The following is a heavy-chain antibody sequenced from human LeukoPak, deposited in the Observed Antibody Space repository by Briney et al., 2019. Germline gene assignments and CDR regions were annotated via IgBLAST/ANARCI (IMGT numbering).Heavy chain of an antibody. Sequence: GASVTVSCKASGGTFSSYAISWVRQAPGQGLEWMGGIIPIFGTANYAQKFQGRVTITADKSTSTAYMELSSLRSEDTAVYYCARGLYDSSGYYTTFYYFDYWGQGTLVTVSS. V-gene: IGHV1-69*06. J-gene: IGHJ4*02. D-gene: IGHD3-22*01. CDR1: GGTFSSYA. CDR2: IIPIFGTA. CDR3: ARGLYDSSGYYTTFYYFDY.